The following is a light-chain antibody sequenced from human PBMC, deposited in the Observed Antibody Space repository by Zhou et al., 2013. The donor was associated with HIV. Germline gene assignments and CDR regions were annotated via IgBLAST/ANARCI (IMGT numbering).Light chain of an antibody. V-gene: IGKV1-33*01. J-gene: IGKJ3*01. CDR1: QSISSW. CDR3: QQFDNLRVT. CDR2: DAS. Sequence: DIQMTQSPSTLSASVGDRVTITWRASQSISSWLAWYQQKPGKAPKLLIYDASNLETGVPSRFTGSGSGTDFTFTISSLQPEDIATYYCQQFDNLRVTFGPGTKVDIK.